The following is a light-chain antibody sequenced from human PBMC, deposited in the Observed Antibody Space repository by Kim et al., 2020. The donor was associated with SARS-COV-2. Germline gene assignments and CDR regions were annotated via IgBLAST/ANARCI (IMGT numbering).Light chain of an antibody. CDR1: KLGDKY. Sequence: GSPGQTASITCSGDKLGDKYACWYQQKPGQSPVLVIYQDSKRPSGIPERFSGSNSGNTATLTISGTQAMDEADYYCQAWDSSNYVFGTGTKVTVL. CDR3: QAWDSSNYV. CDR2: QDS. J-gene: IGLJ1*01. V-gene: IGLV3-1*01.